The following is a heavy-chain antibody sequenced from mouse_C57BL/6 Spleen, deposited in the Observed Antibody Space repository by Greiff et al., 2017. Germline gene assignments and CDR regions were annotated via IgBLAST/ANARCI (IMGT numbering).Heavy chain of an antibody. J-gene: IGHJ3*01. CDR2: IRLKSDNYAT. CDR1: GFTFSNYW. Sequence: EVKLVESGGGLVQPGGSMKLSCVASGFTFSNYWMNWVRQSPEKGLEWVAQIRLKSDNYATHSAESVKGRFTISRDDSKSSVYLQMNNLRAEDTGIYYCTGGSYDGSSPWFAYWGQGTLVTVSA. CDR3: TGGSYDGSSPWFAY. V-gene: IGHV6-3*01. D-gene: IGHD1-1*01.